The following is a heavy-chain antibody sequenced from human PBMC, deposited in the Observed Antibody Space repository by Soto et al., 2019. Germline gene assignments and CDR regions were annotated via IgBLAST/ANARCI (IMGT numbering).Heavy chain of an antibody. D-gene: IGHD4-17*01. CDR3: AAGVTTFDY. J-gene: IGHJ4*02. CDR2: LDYEEGER. Sequence: ASVKVSCKVSGNTLSGLPMHWVRQAPGKGLEWMGSLDYEEGERNFAHRFQGRVIVTEDTSTDTAYMDLSSLKSEDTAVYYCAAGVTTFDYWGQGTMVTVYS. V-gene: IGHV1-24*01. CDR1: GNTLSGLP.